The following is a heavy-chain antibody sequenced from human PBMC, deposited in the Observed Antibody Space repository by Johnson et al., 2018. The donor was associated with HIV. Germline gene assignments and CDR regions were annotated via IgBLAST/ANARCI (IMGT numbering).Heavy chain of an antibody. CDR3: EKVDTAMGNAFDI. V-gene: IGHV3-30*02. J-gene: IGHJ3*02. Sequence: QVQLVESGGGVVQPGGSLRLSCAASGFTFSSYGMHWVRQAPGKGLEWVAFIRYDGSNKYYADSVKGRFTISRDNSKNSLYLQMNSLRAEDTAVYYCEKVDTAMGNAFDIWGQGTMVTVSS. D-gene: IGHD5-18*01. CDR1: GFTFSSYG. CDR2: IRYDGSNK.